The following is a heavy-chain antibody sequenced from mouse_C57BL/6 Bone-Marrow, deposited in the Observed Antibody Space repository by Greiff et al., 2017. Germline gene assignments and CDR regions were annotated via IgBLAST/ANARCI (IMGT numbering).Heavy chain of an antibody. V-gene: IGHV5-6*01. CDR3: ARLAGTYFDY. J-gene: IGHJ2*01. Sequence: EVMLVESGGDLVKPGGSLKLSCAASGFTFSSYGLSWGRQTPDKKMQWVATISSGGSYTYYPASVKGRFTISRDNAKNTLYLQMSSLKSEDTAMYYCARLAGTYFDYWGQGTTLTVSS. D-gene: IGHD4-1*01. CDR1: GFTFSSYG. CDR2: ISSGGSYT.